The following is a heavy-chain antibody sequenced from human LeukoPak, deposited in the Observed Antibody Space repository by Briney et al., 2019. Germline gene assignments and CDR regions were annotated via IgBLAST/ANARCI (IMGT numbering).Heavy chain of an antibody. V-gene: IGHV4-34*01. CDR2: VNESGGT. D-gene: IGHD1-26*01. Sequence: SETLSLTCAVYIDSFSNYHWNWLRQTPAKGMEWIVEVNESGGTNISPSLRSRVILSVDTSKNQFSLKLISVTVADTAIYYCARGQGATVPQVGKNWFDPWGQGTRVTVSS. CDR3: ARGQGATVPQVGKNWFDP. CDR1: IDSFSNYH. J-gene: IGHJ5*02.